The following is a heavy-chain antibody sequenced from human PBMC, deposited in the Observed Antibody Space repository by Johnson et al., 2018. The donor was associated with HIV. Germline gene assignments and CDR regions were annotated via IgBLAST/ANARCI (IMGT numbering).Heavy chain of an antibody. J-gene: IGHJ3*02. Sequence: VQLVESGGGVVQPGRSLRLSCAASGFTFSSYAMHWVRQAPGKGLEWVSAISGSGGSTYYADSVKGRFTISRDNSKNTLYRQMNSLRAEDTAVYYCAKSPRGYSSIWGQGTMVTVSS. V-gene: IGHV3-23*04. CDR2: ISGSGGST. CDR1: GFTFSSYA. D-gene: IGHD6-13*01. CDR3: AKSPRGYSSI.